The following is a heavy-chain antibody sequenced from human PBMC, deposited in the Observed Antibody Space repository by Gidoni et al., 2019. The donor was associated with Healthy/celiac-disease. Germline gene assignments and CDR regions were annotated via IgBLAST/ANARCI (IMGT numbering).Heavy chain of an antibody. CDR3: ARGVRFLEWLPLDY. Sequence: QVQLQESGPGLVKPSQTLSLTCPVSVGSISSGGYYWSWIRQHPGKGLEWIGYIYYSGSTYYNPSLKSRVTISVDTSKNQFSLKLSSVTAADTAVYYCARGVRFLEWLPLDYWGQGTLVTVSS. D-gene: IGHD3-3*01. CDR2: IYYSGST. V-gene: IGHV4-31*03. J-gene: IGHJ4*02. CDR1: VGSISSGGYY.